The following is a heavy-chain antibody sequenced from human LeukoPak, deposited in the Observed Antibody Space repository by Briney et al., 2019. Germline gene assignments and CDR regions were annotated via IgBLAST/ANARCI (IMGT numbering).Heavy chain of an antibody. D-gene: IGHD3-22*01. Sequence: GGSLRLSCAASGFTFSSYWMHWVRQAPGKGLVWVSRINSDGSSTSYADSVKGRFTISRDNAKNTLYLQMNSLRAEDTAVYYCARSYPYYYDSSGYRDAFDIWGQGTMVTVSS. CDR1: GFTFSSYW. V-gene: IGHV3-74*01. CDR2: INSDGSST. J-gene: IGHJ3*02. CDR3: ARSYPYYYDSSGYRDAFDI.